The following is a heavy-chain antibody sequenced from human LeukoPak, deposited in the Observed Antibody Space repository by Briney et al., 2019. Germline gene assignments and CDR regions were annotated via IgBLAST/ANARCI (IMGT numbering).Heavy chain of an antibody. D-gene: IGHD6-19*01. CDR2: IWYDGSNK. Sequence: GRSLRLSCAASGFTFSSYGMHWVRQAPGKGLEWVAVIWYDGSNKYYADSVKGRFAISRDNSKNTLYLQMNSLRAEDTAVYYCASISYSSGTDIDYWGQGTLVTVSS. CDR3: ASISYSSGTDIDY. V-gene: IGHV3-33*01. J-gene: IGHJ4*02. CDR1: GFTFSSYG.